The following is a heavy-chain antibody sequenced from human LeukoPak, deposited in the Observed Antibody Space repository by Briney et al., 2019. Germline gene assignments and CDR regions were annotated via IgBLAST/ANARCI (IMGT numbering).Heavy chain of an antibody. D-gene: IGHD1-26*01. CDR2: INPSGGST. J-gene: IGHJ6*02. V-gene: IGHV1-46*01. CDR1: GYTFTSYY. CDR3: ARDYSGSYWNYYGMDV. Sequence: ASVKVSCKASGYTFTSYYMHWLRQAPGQGLEWMGIINPSGGSTSYAQKFQGRVTMTRDMSTSTVYMELSSLRSEDTAVYYCARDYSGSYWNYYGMDVWGQGTTVTVSS.